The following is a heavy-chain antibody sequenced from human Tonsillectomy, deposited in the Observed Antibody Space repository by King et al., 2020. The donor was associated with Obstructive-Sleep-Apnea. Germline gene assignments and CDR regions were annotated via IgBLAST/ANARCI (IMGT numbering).Heavy chain of an antibody. D-gene: IGHD2-2*01. CDR3: ARAYCSSTSCYEALFDY. Sequence: QLQESGPGLVKPSETLSLTCTVSGGSISSSSYYWGWIRQPPGKGLEWIGSIYYSGSTYYNPSLKSRVTISVDTSKNQFSLKLSSVTAADTAVYYCARAYCSSTSCYEALFDYWGQGTLVTVSS. J-gene: IGHJ4*02. CDR2: IYYSGST. CDR1: GGSISSSSYY. V-gene: IGHV4-39*07.